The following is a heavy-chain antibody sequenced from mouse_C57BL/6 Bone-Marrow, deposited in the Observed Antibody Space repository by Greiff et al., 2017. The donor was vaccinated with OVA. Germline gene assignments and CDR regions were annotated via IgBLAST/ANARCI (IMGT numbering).Heavy chain of an antibody. J-gene: IGHJ4*01. CDR2: ISYDGSN. D-gene: IGHD1-1*01. Sequence: EVKLLESGPGLVKPSQSLSLTCSVTGSSITSGYYWNWIRQFPGNKLEWMGYISYDGSNNYNPSLKNRISITRDTSKNPFFLKLNSVTTEDTATYYCARGDTTVVNFYYYAMDYWGQGTSVTVSS. CDR1: GSSITSGYY. V-gene: IGHV3-6*01. CDR3: ARGDTTVVNFYYYAMDY.